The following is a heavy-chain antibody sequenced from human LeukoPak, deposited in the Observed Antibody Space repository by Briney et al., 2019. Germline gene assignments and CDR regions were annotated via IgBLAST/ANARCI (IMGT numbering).Heavy chain of an antibody. D-gene: IGHD6-19*01. Sequence: PGRSLRLSCAASGFTFSSYGMHWVRQAPGKGLEWVAVISYDGSNKYYADSVKGRFTISRDNSKNTLYLQMNSLRAEDTAVYYCAESSHSSGWYDNYWGQGTLVTVSS. V-gene: IGHV3-30*03. CDR2: ISYDGSNK. CDR3: AESSHSSGWYDNY. J-gene: IGHJ4*02. CDR1: GFTFSSYG.